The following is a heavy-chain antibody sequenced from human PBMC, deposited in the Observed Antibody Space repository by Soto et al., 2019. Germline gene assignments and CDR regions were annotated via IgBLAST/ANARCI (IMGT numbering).Heavy chain of an antibody. J-gene: IGHJ4*02. CDR2: IIPIFGTA. D-gene: IGHD6-19*01. CDR3: ARPQAVAGKRNYFDY. CDR1: GGTFSSYA. Sequence: GASVKVSCKASGGTFSSYAISWGRQAPGQGLEWMGGIIPIFGTANYAQKFQGRVTITADESTSTAYMELSSLRSEDTAVYYCARPQAVAGKRNYFDYWGQGTLVTVSS. V-gene: IGHV1-69*13.